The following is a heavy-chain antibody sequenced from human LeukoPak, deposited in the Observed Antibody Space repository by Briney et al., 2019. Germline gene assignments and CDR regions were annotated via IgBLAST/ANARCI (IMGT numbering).Heavy chain of an antibody. J-gene: IGHJ4*02. V-gene: IGHV4-34*01. CDR3: ARGRYDSSGYYLFFDY. CDR2: INHSGST. CDR1: GGSFSGYY. Sequence: SETLSLTCAVYGGSFSGYYWSWIRQPPGKGLEWIGEINHSGSTNYNPSLKSRVTISVDTSKNQFSLKLSSVTAVDTAVYYCARGRYDSSGYYLFFDYWGQGTLVTVSS. D-gene: IGHD3-22*01.